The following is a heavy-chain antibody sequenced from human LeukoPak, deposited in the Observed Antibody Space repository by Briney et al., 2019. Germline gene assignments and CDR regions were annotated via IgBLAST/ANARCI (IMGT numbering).Heavy chain of an antibody. CDR1: GFTFSSYG. CDR2: ISYDGSNK. J-gene: IGHJ6*02. Sequence: GGSLRLSCAASGFTFSSYGMHWVRQAPGKGLEWVAVISYDGSNKYYADSVKGRFTISRDNSKNTLYLQMNSLRAGDTAVYYCAKARLPDPYYYYYGMDVWGQGTTVTVSS. CDR3: AKARLPDPYYYYYGMDV. V-gene: IGHV3-30*18.